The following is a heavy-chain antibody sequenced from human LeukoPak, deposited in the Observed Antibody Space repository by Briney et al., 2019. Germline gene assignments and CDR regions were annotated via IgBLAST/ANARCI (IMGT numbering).Heavy chain of an antibody. CDR2: IIPIFGTA. J-gene: IGHJ4*02. CDR3: ARARGGYDLSRGDTFDY. D-gene: IGHD5-12*01. CDR1: GGTFSSYA. V-gene: IGHV1-69*13. Sequence: SVKVSCKASGGTFSSYAISWVRQAPGQGLEWMGGIIPIFGTANYAQKFQGRVTITADESTSTAYMELSSLRSEDTAVYYCARARGGYDLSRGDTFDYWGQGTLVTVSS.